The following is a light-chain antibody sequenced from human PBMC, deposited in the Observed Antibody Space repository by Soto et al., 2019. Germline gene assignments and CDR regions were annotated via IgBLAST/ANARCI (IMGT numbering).Light chain of an antibody. J-gene: IGKJ2*01. CDR1: QSLLHGDGDTY. Sequence: DVVLAQSPLSLPVTLGQPASISCWSTQSLLHGDGDTYLNWFHQRPGQSPRRLIYKVSHRDSGVPDRFSGTGSVSAFTLEISRVEADDIGVYYCTQNTHWHPYTLGQGTQLEIK. CDR3: TQNTHWHPYT. V-gene: IGKV2-30*02. CDR2: KVS.